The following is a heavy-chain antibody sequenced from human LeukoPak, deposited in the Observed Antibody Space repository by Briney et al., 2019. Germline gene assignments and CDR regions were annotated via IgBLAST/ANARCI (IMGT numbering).Heavy chain of an antibody. V-gene: IGHV3-21*01. Sequence: GGSLRLSLAAAGFTFSSYSMNWVRQAPGKGPEWVSSISSSSSYIYYADSVKGRFTISRDNAKNSLFLQMDSLRAEDTAVYYCARVNNYDFWSGPLSFDYWGQGILVTVSS. CDR1: GFTFSSYS. CDR2: ISSSSSYI. D-gene: IGHD3-3*01. CDR3: ARVNNYDFWSGPLSFDY. J-gene: IGHJ4*02.